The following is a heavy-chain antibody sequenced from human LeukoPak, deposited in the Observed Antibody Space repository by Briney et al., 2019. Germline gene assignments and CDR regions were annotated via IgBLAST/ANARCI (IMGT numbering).Heavy chain of an antibody. CDR3: ARGGTPGYSSGRIDY. J-gene: IGHJ4*02. CDR2: IYSAGNT. V-gene: IGHV3-53*04. CDR1: GFTVSSNY. D-gene: IGHD6-19*01. Sequence: GGSLRLSCVASGFTVSSNYMSWVRQAPGKGLEWVSVIYSAGNTYYADSVKGRFTISRHNSENTLYLHMNSLRVEATAVYFCARGGTPGYSSGRIDYWGQGTLVTVSS.